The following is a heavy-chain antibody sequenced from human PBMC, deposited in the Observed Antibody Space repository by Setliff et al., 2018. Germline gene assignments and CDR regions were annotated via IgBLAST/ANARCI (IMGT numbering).Heavy chain of an antibody. CDR1: GFTFKNYG. CDR2: IWYDGNNK. D-gene: IGHD2-21*01. V-gene: IGHV3-33*01. J-gene: IGHJ4*02. CDR3: VRDSPYCVNGVCRGY. Sequence: GGSLRLSCVASGFTFKNYGMHWVRQAPGKGLEWVAVIWYDGNNKDHADSVKGRFTISRDNSKNTLYLQMDSLRAEDTAVYYCVRDSPYCVNGVCRGYWGQGTQVTVSS.